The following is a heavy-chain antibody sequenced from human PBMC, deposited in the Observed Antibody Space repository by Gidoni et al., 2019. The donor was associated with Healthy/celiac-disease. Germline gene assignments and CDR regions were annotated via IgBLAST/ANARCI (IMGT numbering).Heavy chain of an antibody. CDR1: GYTFTSYG. CDR3: ARDATMVRGVIMGGENNWFDP. D-gene: IGHD3-10*01. CDR2: ISAYNCNT. V-gene: IGHV1-18*01. Sequence: QVQLVQSGAEVKKPGASVKVSCKASGYTFTSYGISWVRQAPGQGLEWMGWISAYNCNTNYAQKLQGRVTMTTDTSTRTAYMELRSLRSDDTAVYYCARDATMVRGVIMGGENNWFDPWGQGTLVTVSS. J-gene: IGHJ5*02.